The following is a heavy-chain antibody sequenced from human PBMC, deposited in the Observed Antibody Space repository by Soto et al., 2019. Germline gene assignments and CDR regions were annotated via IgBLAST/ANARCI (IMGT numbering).Heavy chain of an antibody. Sequence: QVQLVQSGAEVNKPGSSVKVSCKASGGTFSSYAISWVRQAPGQGLEWMGGIIPIFDTANYAQKFQGRVTITADESTSTAYMEVSSLRSEDTAVYYCARHDCISSSCYYYYYYGMDVWGQGTTVTVS. CDR1: GGTFSSYA. J-gene: IGHJ6*02. D-gene: IGHD2-2*01. CDR3: ARHDCISSSCYYYYYYGMDV. CDR2: IIPIFDTA. V-gene: IGHV1-69*12.